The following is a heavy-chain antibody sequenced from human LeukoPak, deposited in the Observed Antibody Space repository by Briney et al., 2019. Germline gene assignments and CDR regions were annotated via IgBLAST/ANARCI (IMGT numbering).Heavy chain of an antibody. Sequence: GGSLRLSCAASVFTYSRLSMDGVRHAPGRGLELVSYFSTSSGTISYEDSVKGRFTISRDDAKNSLYLQMSGLRDEDTAVYYYARDKDSGFDYWGQGTLVTVSS. CDR3: ARDKDSGFDY. J-gene: IGHJ4*02. CDR2: FSTSSGTI. CDR1: VFTYSRLS. V-gene: IGHV3-48*02. D-gene: IGHD2-15*01.